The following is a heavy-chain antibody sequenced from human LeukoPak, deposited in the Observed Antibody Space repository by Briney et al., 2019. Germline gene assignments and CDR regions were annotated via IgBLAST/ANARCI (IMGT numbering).Heavy chain of an antibody. V-gene: IGHV4-4*07. Sequence: SETPSLTCTVPGGSLSSYHWSLIRQPARKGLEWIGRIYTSGSTNYNPSLKSRVTMSVDTSKNQFSLKLSSVTAADTAVYYCARRGYYYMDVWGKGTTVTVSS. CDR3: ARRGYYYMDV. CDR2: IYTSGST. CDR1: GGSLSSYH. J-gene: IGHJ6*03.